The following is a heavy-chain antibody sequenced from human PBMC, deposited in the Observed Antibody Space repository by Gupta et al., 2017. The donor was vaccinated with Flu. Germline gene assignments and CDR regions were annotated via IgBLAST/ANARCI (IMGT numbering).Heavy chain of an antibody. CDR1: GFTFGSSE. D-gene: IGHD2-15*01. J-gene: IGHJ1*01. CDR2: SSTSGSTV. CDR3: ATSSSQFGCYN. Sequence: VQLVESGGGLVQPGGSLRLSCAASGFTFGSSEMNWVRQAPGKGLEWNSYSSTSGSTVYYADAVRGRFTIARDNAKKSLFLQMTNLRAEDTAVYYCATSSSQFGCYNWGQGTLVTVSS. V-gene: IGHV3-48*03.